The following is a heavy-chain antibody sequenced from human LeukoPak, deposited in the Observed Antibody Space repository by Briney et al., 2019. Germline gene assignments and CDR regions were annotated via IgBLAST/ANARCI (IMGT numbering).Heavy chain of an antibody. CDR2: SSAYNGNT. D-gene: IGHD2-2*01. CDR3: AKGGEYCSSTSCYRVY. CDR1: GYTFTSYG. V-gene: IGHV1-18*04. J-gene: IGHJ4*02. Sequence: GASVKVSCKASGYTFTSYGISWVRQAPGQGLEWMGWSSAYNGNTNYAQKLQGRVTMTTDTSTSTAYMELRSLRSDDTAVYYCAKGGEYCSSTSCYRVYWGQGTLVTVSS.